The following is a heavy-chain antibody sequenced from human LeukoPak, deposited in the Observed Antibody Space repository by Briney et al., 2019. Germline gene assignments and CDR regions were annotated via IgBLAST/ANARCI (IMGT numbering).Heavy chain of an antibody. CDR3: VRDPGVTYYYDSSGYHHFDY. J-gene: IGHJ4*02. CDR1: GGTFSSYA. V-gene: IGHV1-69*13. CDR2: IIPIFGTA. D-gene: IGHD3-22*01. Sequence: SVKVSCKASGGTFSSYAISWVRQAPGQGLEWMGGIIPIFGTANYAQKFQGRVTITADESTSTAYMELSSLRSEDTAVYYCVRDPGVTYYYDSSGYHHFDYWGQGTLVTVSS.